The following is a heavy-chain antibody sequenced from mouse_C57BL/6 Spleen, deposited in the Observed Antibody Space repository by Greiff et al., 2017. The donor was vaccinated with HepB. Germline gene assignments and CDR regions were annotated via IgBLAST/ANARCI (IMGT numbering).Heavy chain of an antibody. CDR2: INPNNGGT. CDR3: ARGLYDYLFAY. D-gene: IGHD2-4*01. J-gene: IGHJ3*01. V-gene: IGHV1-18*01. Sequence: EVQLKESGPELVKPGASVKIPCKASGYTFTDYNMDWVKQSHGKSLEWIGDINPNNGGTNYNQKFKGKATLTVDKSSSTAYMELRSLTSEDTAVYYCARGLYDYLFAYWGQGTLVTVSA. CDR1: GYTFTDYN.